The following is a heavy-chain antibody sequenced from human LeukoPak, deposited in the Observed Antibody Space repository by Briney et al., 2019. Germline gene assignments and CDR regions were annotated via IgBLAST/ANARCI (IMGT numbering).Heavy chain of an antibody. CDR2: ISYDGSNK. J-gene: IGHJ6*02. Sequence: GGSLRLSCAASGFTFSSYGMHWVRQAPGKGLEWVAGISYDGSNKYYADSVKGRFTISRDNSKNTLYLQMNSLRAEDTALYYCAKAYEYYYYYGMDVWGQGTTVTVSS. D-gene: IGHD3-3*01. V-gene: IGHV3-30*18. CDR3: AKAYEYYYYYGMDV. CDR1: GFTFSSYG.